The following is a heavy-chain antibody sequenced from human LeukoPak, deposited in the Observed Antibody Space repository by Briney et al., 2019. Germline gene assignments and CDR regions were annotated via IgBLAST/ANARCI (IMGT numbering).Heavy chain of an antibody. CDR1: GGSISSGDYY. V-gene: IGHV4-30-4*08. Sequence: PSQTLSLTCTVSGGSISSGDYYWSWIRQPPGKGLEWSGYIYYSGSTYYNPSLKSRVTISVDTSKNQFSLKLSSVTAADTAVYYCARGGYCSSTSCYYYYYMDVWGKGTTVTVSS. CDR3: ARGGYCSSTSCYYYYYMDV. CDR2: IYYSGST. D-gene: IGHD2-2*01. J-gene: IGHJ6*03.